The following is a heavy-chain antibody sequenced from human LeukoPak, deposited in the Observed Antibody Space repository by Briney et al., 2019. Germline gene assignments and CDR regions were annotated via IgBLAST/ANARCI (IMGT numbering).Heavy chain of an antibody. V-gene: IGHV3-48*03. CDR3: AREQWPSDY. D-gene: IGHD6-19*01. Sequence: GGSLRLSCAASGFTFSSYEMNWVRQAPEKGLEWVSYISSSGSTIYYADSVKGRFTISRDNAKNSLYLQMNSLRAEDTAVYYCAREQWPSDYWGQGTLVTVSS. CDR1: GFTFSSYE. J-gene: IGHJ4*02. CDR2: ISSSGSTI.